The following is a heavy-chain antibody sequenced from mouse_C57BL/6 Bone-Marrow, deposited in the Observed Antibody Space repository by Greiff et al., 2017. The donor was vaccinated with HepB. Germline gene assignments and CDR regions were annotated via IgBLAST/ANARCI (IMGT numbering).Heavy chain of an antibody. CDR2: IYPGSGNT. CDR1: GYTFTDYY. J-gene: IGHJ2*01. V-gene: IGHV1-76*01. Sequence: VKLQESGAELVRPGASVKLSCKASGYTFTDYYINWVKQRPGQGLEWIARIYPGSGNTYYNEKFKGKATLTAEKSSSTAYMQLSSLTSEDSAVYFCARGSSYWGQGTTLTVSS. D-gene: IGHD1-1*01. CDR3: ARGSSY.